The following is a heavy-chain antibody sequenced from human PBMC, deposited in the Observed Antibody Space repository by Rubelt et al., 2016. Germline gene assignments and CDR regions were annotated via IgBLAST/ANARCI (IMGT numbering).Heavy chain of an antibody. CDR1: GGPITSHN. J-gene: IGHJ4*02. D-gene: IGHD6-25*01. CDR2: IYDSGST. CDR3: ARSAQGSGRRFDY. Sequence: QVLLQESGPGLVKPSETLSLTCTVSGGPITSHNWSWIRQPPGKGLEWIGYIYDSGSTNYNPSLKSRISISVDTSKNQLSLKRGSGTAADTAVFYCARSAQGSGRRFDYWGQGLLVTVSS. V-gene: IGHV4-59*11.